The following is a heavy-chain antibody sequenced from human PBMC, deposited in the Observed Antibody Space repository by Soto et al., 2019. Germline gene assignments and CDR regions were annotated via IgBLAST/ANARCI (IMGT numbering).Heavy chain of an antibody. CDR3: ARVYGRMALRGVNFDY. Sequence: EVQLVESGGGLVQPGGSLRLSCAASGFTFSSYWMSWVRQAPGKGLEWVANIKQDGSEKYYVDSVKGRFTISRDNAKNSLYLQMNSLRAEDTAVYYCARVYGRMALRGVNFDYWGQGTLVTVSS. D-gene: IGHD3-10*01. J-gene: IGHJ4*02. V-gene: IGHV3-7*03. CDR2: IKQDGSEK. CDR1: GFTFSSYW.